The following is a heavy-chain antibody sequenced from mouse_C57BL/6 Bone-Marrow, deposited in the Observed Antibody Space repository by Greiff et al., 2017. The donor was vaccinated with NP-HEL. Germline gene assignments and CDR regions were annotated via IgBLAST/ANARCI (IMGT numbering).Heavy chain of an antibody. CDR3: ARRYAYYFDY. Sequence: VQLQQPGAELVKPGASVKLSCKASGYTFTSYWMHWVKQRPGQGLEWIGMIHPNSGSTNYNEKFKSKATLTVDKSSSTAYMQHSSLTSEDSAVYYCARRYAYYFDYWGQGTTLTVSS. CDR1: GYTFTSYW. J-gene: IGHJ2*01. V-gene: IGHV1-64*01. CDR2: IHPNSGST.